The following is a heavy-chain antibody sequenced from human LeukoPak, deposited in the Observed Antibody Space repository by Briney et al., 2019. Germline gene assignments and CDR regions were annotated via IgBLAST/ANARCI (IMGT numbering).Heavy chain of an antibody. Sequence: ASVKVSCKASGYTFTGYYMHWVRQAPGQGLEWMGWINPNSGGTNYAQKFQGRVTMTRDTSISTAYMELGRLKSDDTAVYYCARFRWEYYNVLTDHWGQGTLVTVSS. J-gene: IGHJ4*02. CDR3: ARFRWEYYNVLTDH. CDR1: GYTFTGYY. D-gene: IGHD3-9*01. V-gene: IGHV1-2*02. CDR2: INPNSGGT.